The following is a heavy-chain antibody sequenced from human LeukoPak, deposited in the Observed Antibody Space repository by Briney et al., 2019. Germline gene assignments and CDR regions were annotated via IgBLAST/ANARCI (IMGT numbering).Heavy chain of an antibody. CDR2: ISYDGSNK. D-gene: IGHD3-9*01. J-gene: IGHJ4*02. CDR1: GFTFSSYG. Sequence: GSLRPSCAAPGFTFSSYGMHWVRQAPGKGLEWVAVISYDGSNKYYADSVKGRFTISRDNSKNTLYLQMNSLRADDTAVYYCAKDRDDILTTYYFDYWGQGTLVTVSS. V-gene: IGHV3-30*18. CDR3: AKDRDDILTTYYFDY.